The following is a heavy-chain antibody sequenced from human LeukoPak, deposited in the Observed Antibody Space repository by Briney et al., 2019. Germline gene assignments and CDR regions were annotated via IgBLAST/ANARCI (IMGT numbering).Heavy chain of an antibody. D-gene: IGHD3-16*01. Sequence: PSETLSLTCTVSGGSISSSSYYWSWIRQPPGKGLEWIGYIYYSGSTNYNPSLKSRVTISVDTSKNQFSLKLSSVTAADTAIYYCARHPGGVTTPFDYWGQGTLVTVSS. V-gene: IGHV4-61*05. CDR1: GGSISSSSYY. CDR3: ARHPGGVTTPFDY. CDR2: IYYSGST. J-gene: IGHJ4*02.